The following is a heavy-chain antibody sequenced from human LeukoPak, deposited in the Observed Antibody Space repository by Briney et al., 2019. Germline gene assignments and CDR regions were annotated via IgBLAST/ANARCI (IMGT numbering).Heavy chain of an antibody. CDR3: ARLHSSRAEEFDP. CDR2: IYYSGTT. Sequence: SETLSLTCTVSGGSISGYYWSLIRQPPGKGLEWIGYIYYSGTTNYNPSLRSRVTISVDTSKNQSSLRLSSVTATDTAVYYCARLHSSRAEEFDPWGQGTLVTVSS. J-gene: IGHJ5*02. CDR1: GGSISGYY. V-gene: IGHV4-59*01.